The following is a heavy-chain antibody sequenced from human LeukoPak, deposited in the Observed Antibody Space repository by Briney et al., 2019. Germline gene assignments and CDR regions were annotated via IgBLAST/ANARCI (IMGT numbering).Heavy chain of an antibody. J-gene: IGHJ4*02. D-gene: IGHD3-22*01. CDR3: AKVDYYDSRGSLVDY. CDR1: GFTFSSYA. CDR2: ISGSGGST. Sequence: PGGSLRLSCAASGFTFSSYAMSWVRQAPGKGLEWVSAISGSGGSTYYADSVKGRFTISRDNSKNTLYLQMNSLRAEDTAVYYCAKVDYYDSRGSLVDYWGQGTLVTVSS. V-gene: IGHV3-23*01.